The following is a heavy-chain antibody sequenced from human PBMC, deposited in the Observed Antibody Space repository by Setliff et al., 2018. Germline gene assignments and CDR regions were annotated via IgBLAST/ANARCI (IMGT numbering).Heavy chain of an antibody. CDR3: AISTLSICSGGSCPNAFDV. D-gene: IGHD2-15*01. V-gene: IGHV1-18*01. CDR2: INNYSFKT. Sequence: ASVKVSCKASGYTFTNYGITWVRQAPGRGLEWMGWINNYSFKTTYAQKFLDRVTITTDTSATTAYMELGSLRSDDTAVYYCAISTLSICSGGSCPNAFDVWGQGTMVTVSS. CDR1: GYTFTNYG. J-gene: IGHJ3*01.